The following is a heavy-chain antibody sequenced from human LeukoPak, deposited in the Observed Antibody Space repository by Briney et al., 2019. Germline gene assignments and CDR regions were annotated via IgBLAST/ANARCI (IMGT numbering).Heavy chain of an antibody. V-gene: IGHV4-59*01. CDR3: ARVTGYMTEDYFDY. CDR2: IYYSGST. CDR1: GGSINSYY. D-gene: IGHD6-13*01. J-gene: IGHJ4*02. Sequence: PSETLSLTCTVSGGSINSYYWSWLRQPPGKGLEGIGYIYYSGSTNYNPSLKSRVTISVDTSKNQFSLRLSSVTAADTAVYYCARVTGYMTEDYFDYWGQGTLITVSS.